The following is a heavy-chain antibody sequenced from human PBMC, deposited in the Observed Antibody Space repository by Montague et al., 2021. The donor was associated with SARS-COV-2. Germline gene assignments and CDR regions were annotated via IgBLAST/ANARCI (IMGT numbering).Heavy chain of an antibody. V-gene: IGHV4-31*03. D-gene: IGHD3-10*01. J-gene: IGHJ5*02. CDR1: GGSISSGGYY. Sequence: TLSLTCTVSGGSISSGGYYWSWIRQHPGKGLEWIGYIYYSGSTYYNPSLKSRVTISVDTPKNQFSLKLSSVTAADTAVYYCAREDYYGSGSDHFSGWFDPWGQGTLVTVSS. CDR2: IYYSGST. CDR3: AREDYYGSGSDHFSGWFDP.